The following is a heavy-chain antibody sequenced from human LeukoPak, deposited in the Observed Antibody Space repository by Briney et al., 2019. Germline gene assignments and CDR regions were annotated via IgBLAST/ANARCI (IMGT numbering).Heavy chain of an antibody. CDR3: ARDLPRVGAYFDY. Sequence: GGSLRLSCAASGFTFSSYSMNWVRQAPGKGLEWVSSISSSSSYIYYAGSVKGRFTISRDNAKNSLYLQMNSLRAEDTAVYYCARDLPRVGAYFDYWGQGTLVTVSS. J-gene: IGHJ4*02. CDR2: ISSSSSYI. V-gene: IGHV3-21*01. CDR1: GFTFSSYS. D-gene: IGHD1-26*01.